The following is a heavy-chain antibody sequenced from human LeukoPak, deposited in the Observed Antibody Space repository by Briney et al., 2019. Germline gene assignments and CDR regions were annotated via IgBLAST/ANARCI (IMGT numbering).Heavy chain of an antibody. J-gene: IGHJ4*02. CDR1: GYTFTSYD. D-gene: IGHD2-2*02. CDR3: ARGRYCSGTSCYTKGVDY. V-gene: IGHV1-8*03. CDR2: MNPNSGNT. Sequence: ASVKVSCKASGYTFTSYDINWVRQATGQGLEWMGWMNPNSGNTGYAQKFQGRVTITRNTSISTAYMELSSLRSEDTAVYYCARGRYCSGTSCYTKGVDYWGQGTLVTVSS.